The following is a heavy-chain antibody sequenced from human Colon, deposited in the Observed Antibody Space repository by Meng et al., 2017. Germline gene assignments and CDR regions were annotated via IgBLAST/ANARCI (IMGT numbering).Heavy chain of an antibody. CDR1: DGSCGGYF. CDR3: ARGALVESWLRLLYFEY. CDR2: INQYGTA. Sequence: QVQVQRWGEGLVKPSETLLLPCLISDGSCGGYFWSWIRQSPGKGPEWIGEINQYGTANYNPSVEGRVSMSVDTSKNQFSLKLRSVTAADTAVYYCARGALVESWLRLLYFEYWGQGTLVTVSS. V-gene: IGHV4-34*01. D-gene: IGHD3-16*01. J-gene: IGHJ4*02.